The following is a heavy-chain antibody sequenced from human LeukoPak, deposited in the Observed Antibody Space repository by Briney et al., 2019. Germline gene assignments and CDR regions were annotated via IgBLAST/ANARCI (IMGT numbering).Heavy chain of an antibody. V-gene: IGHV3-30*18. CDR1: GFTFSSYG. CDR2: ISYDGSNK. Sequence: GGSLRLSCVVSGFTFSSYGMHWVRQAPGMGLEWVAIISYDGSNKYYADSVKGRFTISRDNSKNTLYLRMNSLRAEDTAVYYCAKDISLRYCSGGSCPGHDAFDIWGQGTMVTVSS. J-gene: IGHJ3*02. D-gene: IGHD2-15*01. CDR3: AKDISLRYCSGGSCPGHDAFDI.